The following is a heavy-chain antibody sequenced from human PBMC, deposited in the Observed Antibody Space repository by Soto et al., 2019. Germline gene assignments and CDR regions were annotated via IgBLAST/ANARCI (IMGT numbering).Heavy chain of an antibody. CDR1: GYTFTGYY. CDR3: ARGGGYYDSSGYDYDY. CDR2: INPNSGGT. Sequence: ASVKVSCKASGYTFTGYYMHWVRQAPGQGLEWMGWINPNSGGTNYAQKFQGWVTMTRDTSISTAYMELSRLRSDDTAVYYCARGGGYYDSSGYDYDYWGQGTLVTVSS. V-gene: IGHV1-2*04. J-gene: IGHJ4*02. D-gene: IGHD3-22*01.